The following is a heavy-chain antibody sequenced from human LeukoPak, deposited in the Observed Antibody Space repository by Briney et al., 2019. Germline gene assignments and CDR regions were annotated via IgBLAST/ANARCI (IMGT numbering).Heavy chain of an antibody. J-gene: IGHJ4*02. Sequence: GRSLRLSCAACGFSFTTNGMHWVSHAPDKGVGWVAVIWYDGRDKYYADSVKGRFTLSRDNSKNTIYLQMNSRRGEDMAVYYCARDERACYFYYWGQGSLLTVSA. D-gene: IGHD3-10*01. CDR1: GFSFTTNG. CDR3: ARDERACYFYY. CDR2: IWYDGRDK. V-gene: IGHV3-33*01.